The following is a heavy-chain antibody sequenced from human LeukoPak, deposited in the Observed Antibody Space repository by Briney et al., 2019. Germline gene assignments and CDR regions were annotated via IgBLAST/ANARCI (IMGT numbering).Heavy chain of an antibody. CDR3: ARWGRVPGAGYCSSTSCGADAFDI. CDR1: GFTFSSYW. Sequence: GGSLRLSCAASGFTFSSYWMSWVRQAPGKGLEWVANIKQDGSEKYYVDSVKGRFTISRENAKNSLYLQMNSLRAGDTAVYYCARWGRVPGAGYCSSTSCGADAFDIWGQGTMVTVSS. CDR2: IKQDGSEK. V-gene: IGHV3-7*01. D-gene: IGHD2-2*01. J-gene: IGHJ3*02.